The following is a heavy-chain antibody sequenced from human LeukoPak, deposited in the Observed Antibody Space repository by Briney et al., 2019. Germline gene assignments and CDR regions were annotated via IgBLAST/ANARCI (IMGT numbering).Heavy chain of an antibody. CDR3: ARDGYCSSTSCPVNLYYYYGMDV. Sequence: GASVTVSCKASGYTFTSYGISWVRQAPGQGLEWMGWISAYNGNTNYAQKLQGRVTMTTDTSTSTAYMELRSLRSDDTAVYYCARDGYCSSTSCPVNLYYYYGMDVWGQGTTVTVSS. J-gene: IGHJ6*02. CDR2: ISAYNGNT. CDR1: GYTFTSYG. V-gene: IGHV1-18*01. D-gene: IGHD2-2*03.